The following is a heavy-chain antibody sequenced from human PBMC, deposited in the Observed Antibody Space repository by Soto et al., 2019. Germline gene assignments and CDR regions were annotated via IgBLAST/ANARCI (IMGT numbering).Heavy chain of an antibody. CDR1: GFTFSTYA. CDR3: AKGRDGFDY. V-gene: IGHV3-30-3*01. Sequence: GGSLRLSCAASGFTFSTYAMHWVRQAPGKGLEWVAVILYDGSNKNYADSVKGRFTISRDNSKNTLYLQMNSLRAEDTAVHYCAKGRDGFDYWGQGTLVTVSS. J-gene: IGHJ4*02. CDR2: ILYDGSNK.